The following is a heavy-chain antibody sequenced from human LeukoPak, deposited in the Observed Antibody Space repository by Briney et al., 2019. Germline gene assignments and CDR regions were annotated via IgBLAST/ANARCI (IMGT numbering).Heavy chain of an antibody. Sequence: GGSLRLSCAASGFTFDDYGMSWVRQAPGKGLEWVSGINLNGGSTGYADSVKGRFTISRDNAKNSLYLQMNSLRAEDTALYYCARAYSSSWDDSDYYYMDVWGKGTTVTVSS. V-gene: IGHV3-20*04. J-gene: IGHJ6*03. CDR2: INLNGGST. CDR3: ARAYSSSWDDSDYYYMDV. D-gene: IGHD6-13*01. CDR1: GFTFDDYG.